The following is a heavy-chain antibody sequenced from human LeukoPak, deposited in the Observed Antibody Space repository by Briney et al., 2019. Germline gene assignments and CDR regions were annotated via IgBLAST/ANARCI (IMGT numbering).Heavy chain of an antibody. D-gene: IGHD6-19*01. J-gene: IGHJ4*02. CDR2: FFYSGST. CDR3: ARAPSSGWYFPIDY. CDR1: GDSITSNYY. Sequence: SETLSLTCTVSGDSITSNYYWVWVRQPPGKGLEWVASFFYSGSTYYSPSLKSRITISVDTSKNQFSLKLSSVTAADTAVYYCARAPSSGWYFPIDYWGQGTLVTVSS. V-gene: IGHV4-39*07.